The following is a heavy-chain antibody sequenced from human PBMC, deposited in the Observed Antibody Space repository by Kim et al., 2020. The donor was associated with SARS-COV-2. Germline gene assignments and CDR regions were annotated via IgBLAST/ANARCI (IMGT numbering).Heavy chain of an antibody. CDR2: ISYEGSNK. D-gene: IGHD3-9*01. CDR1: RFTFTTYG. J-gene: IGHJ4*02. CDR3: AKDRAYFEILTGRTLHC. Sequence: GGSLRLSCTASRFTFTTYGMNWVRQAPGKGLEWVSFISYEGSNKYYADSVKGRFTISRDDSKNTLYLQMNSLRAEDTAVYYCAKDRAYFEILTGRTLHCGGQGTLATFSS. V-gene: IGHV3-30*18.